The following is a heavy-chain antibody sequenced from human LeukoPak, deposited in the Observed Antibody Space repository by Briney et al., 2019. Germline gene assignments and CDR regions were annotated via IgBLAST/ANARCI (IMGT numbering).Heavy chain of an antibody. D-gene: IGHD4-17*01. Sequence: ASVKVSCKASGYTFTGYYMHWVRQAPGQGLEWMGRINPSSGGTNYAQKFQGRVTMTRDTSISTAYMELSRLRSDDTAVYYCARDDVGTTVTTYYYYYYMDVWGKGTTVTVSS. CDR1: GYTFTGYY. CDR2: INPSSGGT. V-gene: IGHV1-2*06. CDR3: ARDDVGTTVTTYYYYYYMDV. J-gene: IGHJ6*03.